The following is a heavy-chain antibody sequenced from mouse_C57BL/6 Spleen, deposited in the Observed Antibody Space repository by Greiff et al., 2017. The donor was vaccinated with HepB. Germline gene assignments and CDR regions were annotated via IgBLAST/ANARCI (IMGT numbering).Heavy chain of an antibody. CDR2: INPNYGTT. CDR1: GYSFTDYN. Sequence: EVQLQQSGPELVKPGASVKISCKASGYSFTDYNMNWVKQSNGKSLEWIGVINPNYGTTSYNQKCKGKATLTVDQSSSTAYMQLNSLTSEDSAVYYCARTGEIYYYGSKDAMDYCGQGTSVTVSS. V-gene: IGHV1-39*01. J-gene: IGHJ4*01. CDR3: ARTGEIYYYGSKDAMDY. D-gene: IGHD1-1*01.